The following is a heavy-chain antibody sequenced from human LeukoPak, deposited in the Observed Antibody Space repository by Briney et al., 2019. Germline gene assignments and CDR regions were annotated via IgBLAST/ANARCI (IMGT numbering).Heavy chain of an antibody. V-gene: IGHV1-46*01. D-gene: IGHD2-2*02. J-gene: IGHJ4*02. CDR1: GYTFTSYY. CDR3: ARSTKGARAIGDS. CDR2: INPSGGST. Sequence: ASVKVFCKASGYTFTSYYMHWVRQAPGQGLEWMGIINPSGGSTSYAQKFQGRVTMTRDTSTSTVYMELSSLRSEDTAVYYCARSTKGARAIGDSGGREPLVTVSS.